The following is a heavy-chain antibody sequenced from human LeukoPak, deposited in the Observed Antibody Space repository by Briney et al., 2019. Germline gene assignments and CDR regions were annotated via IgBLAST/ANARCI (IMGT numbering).Heavy chain of an antibody. CDR2: ISGSGGST. CDR1: GFTFSSYA. CDR3: AKGPPKQQLVLSWFDP. Sequence: PGGSLRLSCAASGFTFSSYAMSWVRQAPGKGLEWVSAISGSGGSTYYADSVKGRFTISRDNSKNTLYLQMNSLRAEDTAVYYCAKGPPKQQLVLSWFDPWGQGTLVTVSS. D-gene: IGHD6-13*01. J-gene: IGHJ5*02. V-gene: IGHV3-23*01.